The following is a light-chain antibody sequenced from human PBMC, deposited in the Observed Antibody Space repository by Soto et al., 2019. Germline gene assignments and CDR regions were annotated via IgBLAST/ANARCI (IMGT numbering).Light chain of an antibody. CDR1: QVITNW. CDR2: AAS. CDR3: QQTHSSPFT. V-gene: IGKV1-12*01. J-gene: IGKJ4*01. Sequence: DIQMTQSPSSVSASVGDKVTITCRASQVITNWLAWYQQGPGRAPELLIYAASNLRSGVPSRFTGSGSGTFFTLTINSLQPEDFAVYFCQQTHSSPFTFGGGTRV.